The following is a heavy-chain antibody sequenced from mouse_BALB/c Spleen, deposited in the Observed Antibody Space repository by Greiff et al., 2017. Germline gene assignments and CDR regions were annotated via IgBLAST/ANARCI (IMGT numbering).Heavy chain of an antibody. CDR1: GFTFSDYY. Sequence: EVMLVESGGGLVKPGGSLKLSCAASGFTFSDYYMYWVRQTPEKRLEWVATISDGGSYTYYPDSVKGRFTISRDNAKNNLYLQMSSLKSEDTAMYYCARDHQGFAYWGQGTLVTVSA. CDR3: ARDHQGFAY. V-gene: IGHV5-4*02. CDR2: ISDGGSYT. J-gene: IGHJ3*01.